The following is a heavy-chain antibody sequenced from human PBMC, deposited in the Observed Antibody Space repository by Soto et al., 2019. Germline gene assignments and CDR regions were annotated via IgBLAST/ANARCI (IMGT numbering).Heavy chain of an antibody. J-gene: IGHJ5*02. Sequence: QVQLVQSGTEVKKLGSSVKVSCEASGGTFINYAFTWVRQAPGQGLEWMGGITPIFGTRNYAQKFQGRVTITAGEPTSTVYLEVSGLKADDTAVYSGARDQGLVAARTTTNWLGPWGQGTLVTVSS. CDR2: ITPIFGTR. CDR1: GGTFINYA. CDR3: ARDQGLVAARTTTNWLGP. D-gene: IGHD6-13*01. V-gene: IGHV1-69*12.